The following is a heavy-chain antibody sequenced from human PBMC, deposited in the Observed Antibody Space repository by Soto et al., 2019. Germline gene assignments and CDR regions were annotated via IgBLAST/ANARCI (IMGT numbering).Heavy chain of an antibody. D-gene: IGHD3-3*01. CDR3: AREWSGPTRPHDALDL. J-gene: IGHJ3*01. Sequence: ASVKVSCKASGYTFTSYDINWVRQAPGQKLEWLGWMNANNGNSGSAQNFQGRVTMTRTTSINTAYMELSSLRSEDTAIYYCAREWSGPTRPHDALDLWGKGTLAPASS. CDR2: MNANNGNS. V-gene: IGHV1-8*02. CDR1: GYTFTSYD.